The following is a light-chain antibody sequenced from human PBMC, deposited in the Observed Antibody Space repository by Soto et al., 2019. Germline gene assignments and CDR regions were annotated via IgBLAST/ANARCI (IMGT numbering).Light chain of an antibody. J-gene: IGKJ1*01. CDR3: QQYHNWPA. CDR1: QSVFSS. Sequence: EIVMTQSPATLSVSPGERATLSCRASQSVFSSLAWYRQKPGQAPRLLIYGAATRATGIPGRFSGSGSGTEFTLTISSLQSEDFAVYYCQQYHNWPAFGQGTKV. V-gene: IGKV3-15*01. CDR2: GAA.